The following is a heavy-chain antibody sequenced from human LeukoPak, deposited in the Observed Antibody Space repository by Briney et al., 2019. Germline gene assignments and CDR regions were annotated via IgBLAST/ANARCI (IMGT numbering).Heavy chain of an antibody. D-gene: IGHD2-2*01. CDR2: ITYDGSA. Sequence: PSETLSLTCSVSGASISSSNDYWGWIRQAPGKGLEWIRSITYDGSAHSNPSLMSRATILVDTSKNQLSLKLSSVTAADAAMYYCARQFATASADTRGYFDFWGEGTVVTVSS. CDR1: GASISSSNDY. V-gene: IGHV4-39*01. J-gene: IGHJ4*02. CDR3: ARQFATASADTRGYFDF.